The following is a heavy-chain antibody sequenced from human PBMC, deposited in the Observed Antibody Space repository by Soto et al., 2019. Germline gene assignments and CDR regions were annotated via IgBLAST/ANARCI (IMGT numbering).Heavy chain of an antibody. CDR3: AGASSSSWAEFDC. J-gene: IGHJ4*02. CDR2: VYNIGGT. D-gene: IGHD6-13*01. CDR1: GGSISSSY. Sequence: QVQLQESGPGLVKPSETLSLTCTVSGGSISSSYWSWIRQPPGKGLEWIGYVYNIGGTNYNPSLKSRVTISVDTSKNQCSLKLSSVTAADTAMYFCAGASSSSWAEFDCWGQGTLVTVSS. V-gene: IGHV4-59*01.